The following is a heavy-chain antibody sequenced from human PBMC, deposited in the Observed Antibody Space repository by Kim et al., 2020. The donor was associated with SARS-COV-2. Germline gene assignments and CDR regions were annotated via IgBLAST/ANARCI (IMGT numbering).Heavy chain of an antibody. V-gene: IGHV4-61*01. D-gene: IGHD6-19*01. CDR2: IYYSGST. CDR1: GGSVSSGSYY. J-gene: IGHJ4*02. Sequence: SETLSLTCTVSGGSVSSGSYYWSWIRQPPGKGLEWIGYIYYSGSTNYNPSLKSRVTISVDTSKNQFSLKLSSVTAADTAVYYCARFSGWPTSIDYWGQGTLVTVSS. CDR3: ARFSGWPTSIDY.